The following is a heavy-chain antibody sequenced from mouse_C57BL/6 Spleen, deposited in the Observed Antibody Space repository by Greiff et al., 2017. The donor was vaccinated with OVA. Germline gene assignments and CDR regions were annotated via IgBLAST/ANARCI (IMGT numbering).Heavy chain of an antibody. CDR1: GYAFTNYL. D-gene: IGHD1-1*01. V-gene: IGHV1-54*01. Sequence: VQLQQSGAELVRPGTSVKVSCKASGYAFTNYLIEWVKQRPGQGLEWIGVINPGSGGTNYNEKFQGKATLTADKSSSTAYMQLSSLTSEDSAVYFCARRDYYGSSYYFDYWGQGTTRTVSS. J-gene: IGHJ2*01. CDR2: INPGSGGT. CDR3: ARRDYYGSSYYFDY.